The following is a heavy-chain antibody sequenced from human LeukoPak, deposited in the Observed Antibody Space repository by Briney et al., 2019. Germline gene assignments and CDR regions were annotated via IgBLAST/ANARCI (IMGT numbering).Heavy chain of an antibody. D-gene: IGHD1/OR15-1a*01. CDR3: STGEHF. J-gene: IGHJ4*02. CDR1: GLTLSGYW. CDR2: IDSDGSGT. Sequence: GGSLRLSCSASGLTLSGYWMHWVRQIPGKGLVWVSRIDSDGSGTSYADSVKGRFIISRDDVKNMLYLQMNSLRVEDTGLYYCSTGEHFWGQGTLVTVSS. V-gene: IGHV3-74*01.